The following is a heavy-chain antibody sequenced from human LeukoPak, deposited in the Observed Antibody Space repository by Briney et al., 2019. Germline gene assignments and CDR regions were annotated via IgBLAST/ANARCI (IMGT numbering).Heavy chain of an antibody. J-gene: IGHJ5*02. CDR1: GGTFSSYA. D-gene: IGHD6-19*01. Sequence: ASVKVSCKASGGTFSSYAISWVRQAPGQGLEWMGWINPNSGGTNYAQKFQGRVTMTRDTSISTAYMELSRLRSDDTAVYYCARDFPMAVAVWFDPWGQGTLVTVSS. CDR2: INPNSGGT. V-gene: IGHV1-2*02. CDR3: ARDFPMAVAVWFDP.